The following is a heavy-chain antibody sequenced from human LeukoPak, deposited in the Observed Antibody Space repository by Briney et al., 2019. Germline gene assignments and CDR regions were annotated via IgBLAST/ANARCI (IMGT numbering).Heavy chain of an antibody. J-gene: IGHJ4*02. Sequence: KPSETLSLTCTVSGGSISSSSYYWGWIRQPPGKGLEWIGSIYYSGSTYYNPSLKSRVTISVDTSKNQFSLKLSSVTAADTAVYYCARDWSSGSGSYYKLITPFRWGQGTLVTVSS. V-gene: IGHV4-39*07. D-gene: IGHD3-10*01. CDR3: ARDWSSGSGSYYKLITPFR. CDR1: GGSISSSSYY. CDR2: IYYSGST.